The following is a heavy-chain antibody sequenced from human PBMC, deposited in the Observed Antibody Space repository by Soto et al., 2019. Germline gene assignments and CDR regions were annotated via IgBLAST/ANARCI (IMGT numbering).Heavy chain of an antibody. Sequence: EVQLVEAGGGLVQPGGSLRLSCAASGFTLSNYWMSWVRQAPGKGLEWGANINQDGSQKFYLDSVEGRFTISRDNARNSLYLQMNSLRAEDTAIYYGARIYCSSSSCYIDFWGQGILVTVSS. D-gene: IGHD2-2*02. V-gene: IGHV3-7*03. CDR1: GFTLSNYW. CDR2: INQDGSQK. J-gene: IGHJ4*02. CDR3: ARIYCSSSSCYIDF.